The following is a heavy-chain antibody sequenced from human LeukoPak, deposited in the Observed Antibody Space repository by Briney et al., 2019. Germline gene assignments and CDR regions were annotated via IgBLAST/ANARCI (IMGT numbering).Heavy chain of an antibody. J-gene: IGHJ4*02. D-gene: IGHD3-10*01. Sequence: TSETLSLTCTVSGGSISSGGYYWSWIRQHPGKGLEWIVYIYYIGSTYYSPSLKSRVTISADTSKNQSSLKLSSVTAADTAVYYCASKMGSGNYFDYWGQGTLVTVSS. V-gene: IGHV4-31*03. CDR1: GGSISSGGYY. CDR2: IYYIGST. CDR3: ASKMGSGNYFDY.